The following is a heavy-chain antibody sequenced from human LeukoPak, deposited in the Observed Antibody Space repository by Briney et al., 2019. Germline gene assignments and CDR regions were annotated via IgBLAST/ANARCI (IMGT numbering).Heavy chain of an antibody. D-gene: IGHD2-8*01. CDR2: INHSGST. V-gene: IGHV4-34*01. Sequence: NPSETLSLTCAVYGGSFSGYYWSWIRQPPGKGLEWIGEINHSGSTNYNPSLKSRVTISVDTSKNQFSLKLSSVTAADTAVYYCARGGVRYYFDYWGQGTLVTVSS. CDR1: GGSFSGYY. J-gene: IGHJ4*02. CDR3: ARGGVRYYFDY.